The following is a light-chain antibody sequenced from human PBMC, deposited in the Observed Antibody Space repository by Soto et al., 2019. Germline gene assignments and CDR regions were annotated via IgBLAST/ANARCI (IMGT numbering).Light chain of an antibody. Sequence: EIVMTQSPATLSVSPGVRATLSCRASQSVSSNLAWYQQKPGQAPRLHIYGASTRATGIPARFSGSRSGTEFTLTISSLQSEDFAVYYCQQYNNWPPTFGQGTRLEIK. CDR1: QSVSSN. CDR3: QQYNNWPPT. J-gene: IGKJ5*01. CDR2: GAS. V-gene: IGKV3-15*01.